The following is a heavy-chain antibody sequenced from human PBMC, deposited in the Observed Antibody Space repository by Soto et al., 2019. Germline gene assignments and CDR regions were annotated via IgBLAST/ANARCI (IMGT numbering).Heavy chain of an antibody. CDR2: IYSGGYT. Sequence: EVQLVESGGGLIQPGGSLRLSCAVSGFTVSNNYMSWVRQAPGKGLEGVSVIYSGGYTAYGDSVKGRFTISRDNSKNTLFLKRNSRGAEARAVFSWGTQRGGGGYWGQGTLVTVSS. D-gene: IGHD6-25*01. CDR3: GTQRGGGGY. V-gene: IGHV3-53*01. J-gene: IGHJ4*02. CDR1: GFTVSNNY.